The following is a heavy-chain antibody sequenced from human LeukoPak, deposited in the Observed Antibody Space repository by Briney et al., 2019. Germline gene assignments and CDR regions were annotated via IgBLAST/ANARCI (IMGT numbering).Heavy chain of an antibody. CDR3: ARDVGTSGWHTFDY. V-gene: IGHV6-1*01. J-gene: IGHJ4*02. CDR2: TYYSSKWYT. CDR1: GESVSSKNGA. D-gene: IGHD6-19*01. Sequence: PSQTLSVTCDLSGESVSSKNGAWHWVRQSPSGGLEGLGRTYYSSKWYTDYAVSKNGRITISPDTSKNQFSLQLNSVTPDDTAVYYCARDVGTSGWHTFDYWGQGTLVTVSS.